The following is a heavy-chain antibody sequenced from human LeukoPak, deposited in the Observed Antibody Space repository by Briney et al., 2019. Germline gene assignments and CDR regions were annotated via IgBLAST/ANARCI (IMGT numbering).Heavy chain of an antibody. CDR1: GFTFSSYS. CDR3: ASQYTSSRIFDD. V-gene: IGHV3-21*01. J-gene: IGHJ4*02. Sequence: GGSLRLSCAASGFTFSSYSMNWVRQAPGKGLEWVTSISSSSTYIYYADSVKGRFTVSRDNAKNSLYLQMNSLRAEDTAVYFCASQYTSSRIFDDWGQGTLVTVSS. D-gene: IGHD6-13*01. CDR2: ISSSSTYI.